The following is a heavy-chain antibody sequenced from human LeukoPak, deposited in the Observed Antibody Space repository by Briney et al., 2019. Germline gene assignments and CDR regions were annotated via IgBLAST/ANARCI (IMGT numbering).Heavy chain of an antibody. J-gene: IGHJ5*02. CDR2: ISSSGSTI. V-gene: IGHV3-48*03. CDR3: ARKRIAAAGWFDP. Sequence: GGSLRLSCAASGFTFSSYEMNWVRQAPGKGLEWVSYISSSGSTIYYADSVKGRFTISRDNSKNTLYLQMNSLRVEDTAVYYCARKRIAAAGWFDPWGQGTLVTVSS. D-gene: IGHD6-13*01. CDR1: GFTFSSYE.